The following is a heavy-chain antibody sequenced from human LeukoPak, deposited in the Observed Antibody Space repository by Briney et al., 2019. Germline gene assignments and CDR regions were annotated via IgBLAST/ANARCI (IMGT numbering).Heavy chain of an antibody. CDR3: AMYCSSTSCQDY. V-gene: IGHV1-46*01. CDR1: GYTFTSYY. D-gene: IGHD2-2*01. J-gene: IGHJ4*02. CDR2: INPSGGST. Sequence: GSVKVSCKASGYTFTSYYMHWVRQAPGQGLEWMGIINPSGGSTSYAQKFQGRVTMTRDTSTSTVYMELSSLRSEDTAVYYCAMYCSSTSCQDYWGQGTLVTVSS.